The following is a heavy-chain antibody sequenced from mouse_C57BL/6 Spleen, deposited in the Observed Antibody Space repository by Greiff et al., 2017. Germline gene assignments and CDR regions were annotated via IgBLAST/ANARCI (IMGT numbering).Heavy chain of an antibody. CDR3: ARGGYYYGSSDDYAMDY. V-gene: IGHV1-80*01. CDR2: IYPGDGDT. CDR1: GYAFSSYW. D-gene: IGHD1-1*01. J-gene: IGHJ4*01. Sequence: QVQLQQSGAELVKPGASVKISCKASGYAFSSYWMNWVKQRPGKGLEWIGQIYPGDGDTNYNGKFKGKATLTADKSSSTAYMQLSSLTSEDSAVYFCARGGYYYGSSDDYAMDYWGQGTSVTVSS.